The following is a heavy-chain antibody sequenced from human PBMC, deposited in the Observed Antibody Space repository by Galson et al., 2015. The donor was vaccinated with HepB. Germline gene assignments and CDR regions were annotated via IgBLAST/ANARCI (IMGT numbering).Heavy chain of an antibody. D-gene: IGHD3-22*01. CDR1: GFTFSSYW. Sequence: SLRLSCAASGFTFSSYWMNWVRQAPGGGLEWVANIKQDGSERYYADSLKGRFTISRDNGKNSLYLQMNSLRAEDTAVYYCARGDFSSGYSFDFWDQGTLVTVSS. CDR2: IKQDGSER. J-gene: IGHJ4*02. CDR3: ARGDFSSGYSFDF. V-gene: IGHV3-7*01.